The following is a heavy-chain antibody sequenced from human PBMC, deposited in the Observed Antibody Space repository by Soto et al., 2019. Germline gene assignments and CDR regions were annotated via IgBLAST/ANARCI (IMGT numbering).Heavy chain of an antibody. D-gene: IGHD2-2*02. Sequence: GESLKISCNGSGYSFTSYWIGWVRQMPGKGLEWMGIIYPGDSDTRYSPSFQGQVTISADKSISTAYLQWSSLLASDTAMYYCARNGLPSCSSTSCYTKSDGSLELPEVWFDPWGQGTLVTVSS. J-gene: IGHJ5*02. CDR3: ARNGLPSCSSTSCYTKSDGSLELPEVWFDP. V-gene: IGHV5-51*01. CDR2: IYPGDSDT. CDR1: GYSFTSYW.